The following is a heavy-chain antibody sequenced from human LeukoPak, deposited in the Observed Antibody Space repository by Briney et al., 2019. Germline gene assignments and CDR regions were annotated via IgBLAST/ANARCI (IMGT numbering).Heavy chain of an antibody. V-gene: IGHV3-23*01. Sequence: QPGGSPELSCATSGFTFSTYAMTWGRQAPGKGVEGVSSITGNGGSTYYADSVKGRFTISRDNSKNTLYLQMNSLRAEDTAVYHCARDSGSYLEPTDYWGQGTLVTVSS. CDR2: ITGNGGST. D-gene: IGHD1-26*01. CDR3: ARDSGSYLEPTDY. J-gene: IGHJ4*02. CDR1: GFTFSTYA.